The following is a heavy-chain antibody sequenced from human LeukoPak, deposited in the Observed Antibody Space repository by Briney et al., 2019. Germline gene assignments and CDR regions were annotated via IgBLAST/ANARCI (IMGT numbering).Heavy chain of an antibody. CDR1: GGSISSYY. V-gene: IGHV4-59*12. Sequence: PSETLSLTCTLFGGSISSYYWSWIRQPPGKGLEWIGYIYYSGSTNYNPSLKSRVTISVDTSKNQFSLKLSSVTAADTAVYYCARGREYYYDSSGYFDAFDIWGQGTMVTVSS. D-gene: IGHD3-22*01. J-gene: IGHJ3*02. CDR3: ARGREYYYDSSGYFDAFDI. CDR2: IYYSGST.